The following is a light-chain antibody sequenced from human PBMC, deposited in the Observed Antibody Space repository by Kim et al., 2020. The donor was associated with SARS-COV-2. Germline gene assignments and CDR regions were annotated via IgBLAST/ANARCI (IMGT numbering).Light chain of an antibody. Sequence: GASVKVTCPLSSGHNSYAIAWHQQRPEKGPRYLMKVNSDGSHTKGDGIPDRFSGSSSGAERYLTISSLQSEDEADYYCQTWGSGWVFGGGTQLTVL. V-gene: IGLV4-69*01. CDR3: QTWGSGWV. J-gene: IGLJ3*02. CDR1: SGHNSYA. CDR2: VNSDGSH.